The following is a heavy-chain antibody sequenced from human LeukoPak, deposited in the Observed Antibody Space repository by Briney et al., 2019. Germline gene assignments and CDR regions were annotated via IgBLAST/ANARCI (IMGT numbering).Heavy chain of an antibody. CDR3: ARHGSVPAAIPWFDP. CDR1: GGSISCSSYY. Sequence: SETLSLTCTVSGGSISCSSYYWGWIRQPPGKGLEWIGSIYYSGSTYYNPSLKSRVTISVDTSKNQFSLKLSSVTAADTAVYYCARHGSVPAAIPWFDPWGQGTLVTVSS. CDR2: IYYSGST. J-gene: IGHJ5*02. V-gene: IGHV4-39*01. D-gene: IGHD2-2*02.